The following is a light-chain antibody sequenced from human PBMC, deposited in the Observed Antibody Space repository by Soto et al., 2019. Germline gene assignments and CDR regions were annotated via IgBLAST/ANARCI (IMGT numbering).Light chain of an antibody. V-gene: IGLV6-57*04. CDR1: SGSIANNY. CDR3: QSYNSFNEV. J-gene: IGLJ2*01. CDR2: EGN. Sequence: NFMLTQPHSVSESPGKTVTISCTRSSGSIANNYVQWYQRRPGSAPTTVMYEGNQRPSGVPDRFSGSIDSSSNSASLTISGLKTEDEADYYCQSYNSFNEVFGGGTKLTVL.